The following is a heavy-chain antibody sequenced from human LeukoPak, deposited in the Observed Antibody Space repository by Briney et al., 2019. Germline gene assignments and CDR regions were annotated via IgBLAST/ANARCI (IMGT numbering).Heavy chain of an antibody. D-gene: IGHD3-3*01. CDR1: GFTFSSYA. CDR2: ISGSGGST. J-gene: IGHJ3*02. CDR3: AKDDSRDTIFGVVIRTHVGDAFDI. Sequence: GGSLRLSCAASGFTFSSYAMSWVRQAPGKGLEWVSAISGSGGSTYYADSVKGRFTISRDNSKNTLYLQMNSLRAEDTAVYYCAKDDSRDTIFGVVIRTHVGDAFDIWGQGTMVTVSS. V-gene: IGHV3-23*01.